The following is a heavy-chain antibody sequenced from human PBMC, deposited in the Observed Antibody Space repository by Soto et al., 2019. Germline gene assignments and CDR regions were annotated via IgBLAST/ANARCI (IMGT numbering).Heavy chain of an antibody. CDR3: ARAPPSGYCFDY. J-gene: IGHJ4*02. Sequence: PSHPLSLTFSISGDSVSSNSVAWNWIRQSPSRGLEWLGRTFYRSKCSNDYAVSVRGRMTINSDTSKNQFSLHLNSVTPEDTAVYYCARAPPSGYCFDYWGQGIPVTVSS. CDR2: TFYRSKCSN. CDR1: GDSVSSNSVA. V-gene: IGHV6-1*01. D-gene: IGHD1-26*01.